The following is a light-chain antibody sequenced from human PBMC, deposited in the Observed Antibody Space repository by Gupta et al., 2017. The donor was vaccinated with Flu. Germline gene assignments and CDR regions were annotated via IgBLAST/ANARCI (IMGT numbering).Light chain of an antibody. V-gene: IGKV1-33*01. CDR2: GAS. Sequence: DIQMTQSPSSLSASEGDRVTITCQASQRINNFLNWYQQKPGTAPNLLIYGASNLETGVPSRFSGSASETNYTFTISSLQPEDIATYFCQQYDVVPLTFGGGTKVEIK. J-gene: IGKJ4*01. CDR1: QRINNF. CDR3: QQYDVVPLT.